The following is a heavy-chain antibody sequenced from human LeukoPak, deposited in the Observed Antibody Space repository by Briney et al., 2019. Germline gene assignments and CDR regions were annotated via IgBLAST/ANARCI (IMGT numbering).Heavy chain of an antibody. CDR3: ARWDSGEWFHDAFDI. CDR1: GYSISSGYY. V-gene: IGHV4-38-2*01. CDR2: IYHSGST. J-gene: IGHJ3*02. Sequence: PSETLSLTCAVSGYSISSGYYWGWIRQPPGKGLEWIGSIYHSGSTYYNPSLKSRITISVDTSQNQFSLKLSSVTAADTAVYYCARWDSGEWFHDAFDIWGQGTMVTVSS. D-gene: IGHD3-3*01.